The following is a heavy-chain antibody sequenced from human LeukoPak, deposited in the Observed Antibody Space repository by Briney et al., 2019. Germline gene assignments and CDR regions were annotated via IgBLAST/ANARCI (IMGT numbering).Heavy chain of an antibody. CDR2: IIPILGIA. J-gene: IGHJ4*02. Sequence: GASVKVSCKASGGTFSSYAISWVRQAPGQGLEWMGRIIPILGIANYAQKFQGRVTITADKSTSTAYMELSSLRSEDTAVYYCARDYSLGIAVATSDYWGQGTLVTVSS. D-gene: IGHD6-19*01. CDR1: GGTFSSYA. V-gene: IGHV1-69*04. CDR3: ARDYSLGIAVATSDY.